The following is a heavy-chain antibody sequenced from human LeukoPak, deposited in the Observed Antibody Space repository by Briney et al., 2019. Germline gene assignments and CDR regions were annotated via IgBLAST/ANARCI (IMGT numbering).Heavy chain of an antibody. CDR2: ISGSGGST. CDR1: RFTFSSYA. V-gene: IGHV3-23*01. Sequence: PGGSLRLSCAASRFTFSSYAMSWVRQAPGKGLEWVSAISGSGGSTYYADSVKGRFTISRDNSKNTLYLQMNSLRAEDTAVYYCANALRGYCSSTSCYTGNWFDPWGQGTLVTVSS. D-gene: IGHD2-2*02. J-gene: IGHJ5*02. CDR3: ANALRGYCSSTSCYTGNWFDP.